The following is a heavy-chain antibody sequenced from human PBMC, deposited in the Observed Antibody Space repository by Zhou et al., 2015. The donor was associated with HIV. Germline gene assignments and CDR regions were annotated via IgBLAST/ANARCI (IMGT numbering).Heavy chain of an antibody. D-gene: IGHD2-8*01. V-gene: IGHV1-69*01. CDR3: ARVNGVAAPKFDY. Sequence: TANYAQKFQGRVTITADESTSTAYMELSSLRSEDTAVYYCARVNGVAAPKFDYWGQGTLVTVSS. J-gene: IGHJ4*02. CDR2: TA.